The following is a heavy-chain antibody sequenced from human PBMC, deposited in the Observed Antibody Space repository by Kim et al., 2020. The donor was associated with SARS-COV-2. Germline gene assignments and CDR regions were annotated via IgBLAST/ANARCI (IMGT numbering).Heavy chain of an antibody. CDR2: ISASGSPI. D-gene: IGHD2-8*02. V-gene: IGHV3-48*02. Sequence: GGSLRLSCAASGFTFSSDSMNWVRQAPGKGLEWVSYISASGSPIYYADSVKGRFTISRDNAKNSLYLQMNSLRDEDTAVYFCTRAGGYCSGSVCYVVRFYSDYWGQGTLVTVSS. J-gene: IGHJ4*02. CDR1: GFTFSSDS. CDR3: TRAGGYCSGSVCYVVRFYSDY.